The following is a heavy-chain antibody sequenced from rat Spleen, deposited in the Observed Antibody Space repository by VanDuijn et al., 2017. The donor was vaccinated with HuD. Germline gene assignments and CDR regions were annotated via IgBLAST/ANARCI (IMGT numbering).Heavy chain of an antibody. D-gene: IGHD1-4*01. CDR3: TRDQTTDWYFDF. V-gene: IGHV5-20*01. CDR2: ISYDGGRT. J-gene: IGHJ1*01. Sequence: EVQLVESGGGLVQPGRSMKLSCVASGFIFSNYGMAWVRQAPKKGLEWVAYISYDGGRTYYRDPVKGRFTISRDNAKSTLYLQMDSLRSEDTATYYCTRDQTTDWYFDFWGPGTMVTVSS. CDR1: GFIFSNYG.